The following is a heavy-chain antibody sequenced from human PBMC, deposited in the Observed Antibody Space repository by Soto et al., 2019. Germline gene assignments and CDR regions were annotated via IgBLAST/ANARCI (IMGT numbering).Heavy chain of an antibody. V-gene: IGHV1-8*01. J-gene: IGHJ3*02. CDR1: GYTFTSYD. Sequence: QVQLVQSGAEVKKPGASVKVSCKASGYTFTSYDINWVRQATGQGLEWMGWMNPNSGNTGYAQKFQGRVTMTRNTSISTAYMELSSLRSEDTAVYYCARGPRWQQLVRVGAFDIWGQGTMVTVSS. CDR2: MNPNSGNT. CDR3: ARGPRWQQLVRVGAFDI. D-gene: IGHD6-13*01.